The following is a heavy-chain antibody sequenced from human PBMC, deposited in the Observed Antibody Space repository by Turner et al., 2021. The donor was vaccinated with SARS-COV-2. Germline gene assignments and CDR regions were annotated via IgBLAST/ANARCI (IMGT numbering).Heavy chain of an antibody. V-gene: IGHV3-23*01. D-gene: IGHD1-26*01. CDR2: ISGSGGST. CDR1: GFTFSSYA. CDR3: AQDLGGGYNY. J-gene: IGHJ4*02. Sequence: EVLLLESGGGLVQPGGSLRLSCAASGFTFSSYAMSWVRQDPGKGLECVSAISGSGGSTYYADSVKGRFTISRDNSKNTLYLQMNSLRAEDTAVYYCAQDLGGGYNYWGQGTLVTVSS.